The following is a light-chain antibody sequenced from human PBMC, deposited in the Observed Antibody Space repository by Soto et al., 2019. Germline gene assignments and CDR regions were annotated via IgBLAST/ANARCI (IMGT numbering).Light chain of an antibody. CDR1: QGISNS. Sequence: DIQMTQSPSSVSASVGDRVTITCRARQGISNSLAWFQQKPGEAPRLLIYSASSLHSGVPSRFSGSGSGTDFTLTINSLQPEDFATYYCQQGNSFPLTFGGGTKVEIK. J-gene: IGKJ4*01. V-gene: IGKV1-12*01. CDR3: QQGNSFPLT. CDR2: SAS.